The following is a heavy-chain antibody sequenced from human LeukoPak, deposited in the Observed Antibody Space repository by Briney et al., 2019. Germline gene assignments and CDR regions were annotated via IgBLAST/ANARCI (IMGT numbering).Heavy chain of an antibody. D-gene: IGHD6-19*01. CDR2: ISGDSRYI. CDR1: GFTFSRYK. J-gene: IGHJ4*02. V-gene: IGHV3-21*01. CDR3: ARDPGTVADTYFDY. Sequence: SGGSLRLSCAASGFTFSRYKMNWVRQAPGKGLEWVSSISGDSRYIYYADSLKGRFTISRDNAKNSLHLQMNSLRAEDTAVYYCARDPGTVADTYFDYWGPGTLVTVSS.